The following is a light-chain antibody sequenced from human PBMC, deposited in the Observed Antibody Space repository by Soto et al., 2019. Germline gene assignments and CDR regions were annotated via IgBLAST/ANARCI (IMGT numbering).Light chain of an antibody. Sequence: EIVLTQSPSTLSLSPGEGNTLSCRASQTVRNNYLAWYQEKHGQAPRXXIYDASSRATGIPDRFSGGGSGTDLTITISRLEPEDVEVYYGQQFSSYPLTFGGGTKVDIK. J-gene: IGKJ4*01. CDR1: QTVRNNY. CDR2: DAS. CDR3: QQFSSYPLT. V-gene: IGKV3-20*01.